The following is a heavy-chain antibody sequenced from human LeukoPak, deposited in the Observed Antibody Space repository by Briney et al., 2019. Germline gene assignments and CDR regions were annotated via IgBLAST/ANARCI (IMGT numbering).Heavy chain of an antibody. V-gene: IGHV3-23*01. CDR3: AKHLTAVAASPVFDY. D-gene: IGHD2-15*01. CDR1: GFTFSSYA. Sequence: GGSLRLSCAASGFTFSSYAMSWVRQAPGKGLEWVSAISGSGGSTYYADSVKGRFTISRGNSKNTPYLQMNSLRAEDTAVYYCAKHLTAVAASPVFDYWGQGTLVTVSS. J-gene: IGHJ4*02. CDR2: ISGSGGST.